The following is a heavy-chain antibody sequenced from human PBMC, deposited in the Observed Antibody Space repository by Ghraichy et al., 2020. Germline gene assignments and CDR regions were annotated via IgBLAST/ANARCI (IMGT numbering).Heavy chain of an antibody. CDR2: KSYDGSTT. CDR1: GFSFSSYG. CDR3: AKGYYDKSAYSDTDFFDI. D-gene: IGHD3-22*01. J-gene: IGHJ3*02. V-gene: IGHV3-30*18. Sequence: GGSLRLSCAASGFSFSSYGIYWVRQAPGKGLEWVAVKSYDGSTTYYADSGKGRFTVSRDNSKNTLYLQMNDLRAADTALYYCAKGYYDKSAYSDTDFFDIRAQGTMVSVPA.